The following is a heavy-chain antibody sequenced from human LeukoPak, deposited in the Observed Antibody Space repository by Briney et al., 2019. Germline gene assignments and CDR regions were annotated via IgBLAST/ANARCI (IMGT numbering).Heavy chain of an antibody. CDR3: ARGAIFGLVIKRMGDYFDY. CDR2: IYTSGST. J-gene: IGHJ4*02. V-gene: IGHV4-4*07. CDR1: GGSLSRYY. Sequence: SETLSLTRTVSGGSLSRYYWSWIRQPPGKGLEWIGRIYTSGSTNYKPSLKRRVTMSVDTSKNQFSLKLSSVTAADTAVYYCARGAIFGLVIKRMGDYFDYWGQGTLVTVSS. D-gene: IGHD3-3*01.